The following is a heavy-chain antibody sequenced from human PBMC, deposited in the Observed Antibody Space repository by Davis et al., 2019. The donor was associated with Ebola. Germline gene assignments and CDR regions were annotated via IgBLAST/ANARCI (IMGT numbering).Heavy chain of an antibody. CDR2: IWYDGSNE. CDR3: AKEEFYYDSSGYSFSFDY. Sequence: LSLTCAASGFTFSSYGMHWVRQAPGKGLEWVAVIWYDGSNEYYADSVKGRFTISRDNSKNTLYLQMNSLRAEDTAVYYCAKEEFYYDSSGYSFSFDYWGQGTLVTVSS. D-gene: IGHD3-22*01. CDR1: GFTFSSYG. J-gene: IGHJ4*02. V-gene: IGHV3-33*06.